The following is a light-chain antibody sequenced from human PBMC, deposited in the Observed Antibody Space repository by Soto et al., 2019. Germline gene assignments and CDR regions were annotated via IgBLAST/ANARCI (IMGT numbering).Light chain of an antibody. CDR3: QQRSDWPPT. CDR2: DAS. J-gene: IGKJ1*01. Sequence: EIVLTQSPATLSLSPGERATLSCRASQSVRSSLAWYQQKPGQAPRLLIYDASNRATGIPARFSGSGSGTDFTLTISRLEPEAFAVYYCQQRSDWPPTFGQGTKVEIK. V-gene: IGKV3-11*01. CDR1: QSVRSS.